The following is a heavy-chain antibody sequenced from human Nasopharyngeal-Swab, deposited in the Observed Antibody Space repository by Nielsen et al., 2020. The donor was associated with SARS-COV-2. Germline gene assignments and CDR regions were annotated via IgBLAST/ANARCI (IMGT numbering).Heavy chain of an antibody. CDR3: ARETYGAYASFAY. CDR1: GDSISSGDYL. Sequence: SETLSLTCTVSGDSISSGDYLWTWIRQPPGKGLEWIGYIYYTGGSSYNPSLKSRLTISVDTSKNQFSLKLTSVTAADTAVYYCARETYGAYASFAYWGQGTLVTVSS. V-gene: IGHV4-30-4*01. CDR2: IYYTGGS. J-gene: IGHJ4*02. D-gene: IGHD5-12*01.